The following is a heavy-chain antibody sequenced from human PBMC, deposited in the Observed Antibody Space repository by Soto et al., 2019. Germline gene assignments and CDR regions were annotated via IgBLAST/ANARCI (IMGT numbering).Heavy chain of an antibody. J-gene: IGHJ4*02. V-gene: IGHV4-59*01. CDR3: ARDNTHHDYFDF. Sequence: QVQLQESGPGLVRPSETLSLTCTVSGGSISSYYWSWIRQPPGKGLELIGYVYNSGSTNYNPSLKSRVTIALDTSKRKFSLKLVSVTAADTAVYYCARDNTHHDYFDFWGQGTLVTVSS. CDR2: VYNSGST. CDR1: GGSISSYY. D-gene: IGHD2-15*01.